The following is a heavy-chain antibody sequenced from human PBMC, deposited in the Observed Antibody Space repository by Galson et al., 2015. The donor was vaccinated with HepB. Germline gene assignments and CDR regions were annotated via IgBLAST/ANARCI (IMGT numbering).Heavy chain of an antibody. V-gene: IGHV4-31*03. J-gene: IGHJ4*02. Sequence: TLSLTCTVSGGSIRSVDACWSWIRQHPGRGLEWLGYIHYSGSTRYNPALNSRVTMSVDTSKNQFSLILNSVTAADTAVYYCARDRAYGANHLSDYWGQGILVTVSS. CDR1: GGSIRSVDAC. D-gene: IGHD4/OR15-4a*01. CDR3: ARDRAYGANHLSDY. CDR2: IHYSGST.